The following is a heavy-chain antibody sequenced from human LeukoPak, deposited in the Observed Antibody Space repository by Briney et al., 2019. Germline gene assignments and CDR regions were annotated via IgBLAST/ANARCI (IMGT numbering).Heavy chain of an antibody. V-gene: IGHV4-34*01. J-gene: IGHJ4*02. D-gene: IGHD3-10*01. CDR3: ARVTMVRGVITKRPFDY. CDR2: INHSGST. Sequence: SETLSLTCAVYGGSFSGYYWSWIRQPPGKGLEWIGEINHSGSTNYKPSLKSRVTISVDTSKNQFSLKLSSVTAADTAVYYCARVTMVRGVITKRPFDYWGQGTLVTVSS. CDR1: GGSFSGYY.